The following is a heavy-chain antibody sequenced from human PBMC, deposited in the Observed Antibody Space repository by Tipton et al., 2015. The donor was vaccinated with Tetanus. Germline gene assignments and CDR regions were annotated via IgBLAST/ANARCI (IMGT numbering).Heavy chain of an antibody. J-gene: IGHJ5*01. CDR3: AKKYCRSGSCYSIDS. V-gene: IGHV3-23*01. D-gene: IGHD2-15*01. CDR2: ISGSGGST. Sequence: SLRLSCAASGFTFSSHAMSWVRQAPGKGLECVSGISGSGGSTYYAYSVKGRFTISRDNSKNTLYLQMNSLRAEDTAVYYCAKKYCRSGSCYSIDSWRHGTLIAVSS. CDR1: GFTFSSHA.